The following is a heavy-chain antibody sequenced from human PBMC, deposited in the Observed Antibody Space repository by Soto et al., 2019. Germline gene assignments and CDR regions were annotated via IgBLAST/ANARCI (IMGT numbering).Heavy chain of an antibody. CDR2: IYPGHSDV. V-gene: IGHV5-51*01. J-gene: IGHJ6*02. CDR3: ARSRRGAYSSGWYSPSGYYNYGIDV. CDR1: GYIFTTYW. Sequence: PGESLKISCQGSGYIFTTYWIGWVRQMPGKGLEWVGIIYPGHSDVRYSPSFRGRVTISADTSINTAYLQWNSLKASDTAMYYCARSRRGAYSSGWYSPSGYYNYGIDVWGQGTKVTVSS. D-gene: IGHD6-19*01.